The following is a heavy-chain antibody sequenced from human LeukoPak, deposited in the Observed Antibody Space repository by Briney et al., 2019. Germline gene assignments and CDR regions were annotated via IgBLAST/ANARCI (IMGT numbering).Heavy chain of an antibody. CDR1: GFTFSSYA. CDR2: ISYDGSNK. D-gene: IGHD5-12*01. Sequence: GGSLRLSCAASGFTFSSYAMHWVRQAPGKGLEWVAVISYDGSNKYYADSVKGRFTISRDNSKNTLYLQMNSLRAEDTAVYYCAREGVGSGYGIDGDFDYWGQGTLVTVSS. CDR3: AREGVGSGYGIDGDFDY. J-gene: IGHJ4*02. V-gene: IGHV3-30*04.